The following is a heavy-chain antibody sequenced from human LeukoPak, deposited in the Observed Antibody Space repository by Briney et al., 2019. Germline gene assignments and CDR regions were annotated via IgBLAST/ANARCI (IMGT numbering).Heavy chain of an antibody. CDR3: AKDPEVRRVSGIAAAGSPFDY. CDR1: GFTFSSYG. CDR2: IRYDGSNK. J-gene: IGHJ4*02. D-gene: IGHD6-13*01. V-gene: IGHV3-30*02. Sequence: GGSLRLSCAASGFTFSSYGMHWVRQAPGKGLQWVAFIRYDGSNKYYADSVKGRFTISRDNSKNTLYLQMNSLRAEDTAVYYCAKDPEVRRVSGIAAAGSPFDYWGQGTLVTVSS.